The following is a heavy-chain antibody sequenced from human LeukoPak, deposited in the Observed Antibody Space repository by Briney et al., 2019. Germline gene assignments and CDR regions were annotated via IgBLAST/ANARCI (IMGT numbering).Heavy chain of an antibody. D-gene: IGHD6-6*01. V-gene: IGHV3-7*03. Sequence: PGGSLRLSCAVSGFTFSGFWMNWSRQAPGKGLEWVASINSDGSEGYYADVVKGRFTISRDNAKNSLYLQINSLRAEDTAVYYCARSSYSSSSSVWGQGTMVTVSS. CDR2: INSDGSEG. CDR1: GFTFSGFW. CDR3: ARSSYSSSSSV. J-gene: IGHJ3*01.